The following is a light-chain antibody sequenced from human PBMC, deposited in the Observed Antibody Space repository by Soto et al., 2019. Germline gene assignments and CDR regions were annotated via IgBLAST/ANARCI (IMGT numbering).Light chain of an antibody. CDR3: SSYTTSYFYV. J-gene: IGLJ1*01. V-gene: IGLV2-14*01. Sequence: QSVLTQPASVSGSPGQSITISCTGSGRDIGAYDYVSWYQQHPGKAPKLLIYGVNNRPSGVSYRFSASKSAFTASLTISGLQAEDEAPYYCSSYTTSYFYVLGPGTKVTV. CDR2: GVN. CDR1: GRDIGAYDY.